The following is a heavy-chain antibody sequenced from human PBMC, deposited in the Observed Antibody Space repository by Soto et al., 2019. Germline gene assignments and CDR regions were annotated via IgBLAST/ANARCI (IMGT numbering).Heavy chain of an antibody. CDR1: GGSISTIDYY. D-gene: IGHD1-1*01. J-gene: IGHJ5*02. Sequence: SETLSLTCTVSGGSISTIDYYWSWIRQPPGKGLEWIGYISYRGSTYYNPSLKSRVTISLDTSKNQFSLNLSSVTAADTAVYYCARQDGTNWFDPWGQGTLVTVSS. CDR2: ISYRGST. CDR3: ARQDGTNWFDP. V-gene: IGHV4-30-4*01.